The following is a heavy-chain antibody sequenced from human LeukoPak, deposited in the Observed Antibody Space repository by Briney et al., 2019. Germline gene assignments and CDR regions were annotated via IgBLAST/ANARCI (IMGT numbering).Heavy chain of an antibody. J-gene: IGHJ4*02. CDR2: INSDGSST. D-gene: IGHD3-10*01. Sequence: GGSLRLSCAASGFTFSSYWMHWVRQAPGKGLVWVSRINSDGSSTSYADSVKGRFTISRDNAKNTLYLQMNSLRAEDTAVYYCARDETSWYYYGSGSYFSYWGQGTLVTVSS. V-gene: IGHV3-74*01. CDR3: ARDETSWYYYGSGSYFSY. CDR1: GFTFSSYW.